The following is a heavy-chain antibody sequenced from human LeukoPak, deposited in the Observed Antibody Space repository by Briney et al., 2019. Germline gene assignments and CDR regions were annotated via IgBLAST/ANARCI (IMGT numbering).Heavy chain of an antibody. J-gene: IGHJ5*02. CDR2: ISVYDGNT. CDR1: GYTFTSYD. V-gene: IGHV1-18*01. Sequence: ASVKVSCKASGYTFTSYDISWVRQAPGQGLEWMGWISVYDGNTNYAQKFQGRVTMTTDTSTSTAYMELRSLRSDDTAVYYCARVGNWNDNPWGQGTLVTVSS. D-gene: IGHD1-20*01. CDR3: ARVGNWNDNP.